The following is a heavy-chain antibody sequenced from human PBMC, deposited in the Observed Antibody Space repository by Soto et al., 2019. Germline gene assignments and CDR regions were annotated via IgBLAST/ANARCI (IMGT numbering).Heavy chain of an antibody. D-gene: IGHD6-13*01. V-gene: IGHV1-58*01. Sequence: GASVKVSCKASGFTFTSSAVQWVRQARGQRLEWIGWIVVGSGNTNYAQKFQERVTITRDMSTSTAYMELSSLRSEDTAVYYCAAVSSSWSFYFDYWGKGTLVTVSS. J-gene: IGHJ4*02. CDR3: AAVSSSWSFYFDY. CDR2: IVVGSGNT. CDR1: GFTFTSSA.